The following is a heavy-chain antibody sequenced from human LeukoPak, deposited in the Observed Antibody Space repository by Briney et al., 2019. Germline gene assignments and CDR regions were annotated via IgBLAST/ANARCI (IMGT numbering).Heavy chain of an antibody. V-gene: IGHV1-69*04. CDR1: GGTFSSYA. D-gene: IGHD6-19*01. CDR3: ALESDSSGWYGGY. J-gene: IGHJ4*02. CDR2: IIPILGIA. Sequence: ASVKLSCKASGGTFSSYAISWVRQAPGQGLEWMGRIIPILGIANYAQKFQGRVTITANKSTSTAYMELSSLRSEDTAVYYCALESDSSGWYGGYWGQGTLVTVSS.